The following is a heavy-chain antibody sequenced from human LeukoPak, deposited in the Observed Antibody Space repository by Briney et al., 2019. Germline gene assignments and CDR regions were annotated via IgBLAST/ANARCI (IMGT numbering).Heavy chain of an antibody. CDR1: GGTFSSYA. Sequence: ASVEVSCKASGGTFSSYAISWVRQAPGQGLEWMGGIIPIFGTANYAQKFQGRVTITADESTSTAYMELSSLRSEDTAVYYCARSSYYDILTGYYGGNFDYWGQGTLVTVSS. CDR2: IIPIFGTA. CDR3: ARSSYYDILTGYYGGNFDY. D-gene: IGHD3-9*01. J-gene: IGHJ4*02. V-gene: IGHV1-69*13.